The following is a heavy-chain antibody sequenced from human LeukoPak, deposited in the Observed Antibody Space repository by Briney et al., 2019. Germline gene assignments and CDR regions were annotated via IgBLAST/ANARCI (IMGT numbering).Heavy chain of an antibody. V-gene: IGHV4-34*01. CDR3: ARGVDIVVVPAAVFLDY. CDR1: GGSFSGYY. J-gene: IGHJ4*02. D-gene: IGHD2-2*03. CDR2: INHSGST. Sequence: PSETLSLTCAVYGGSFSGYYWSWIRQPPGKGLEWIGEINHSGSTNYNPSLKSRVTISVDTSKNQFSLKLSSVTAADTAVYYCARGVDIVVVPAAVFLDYWGQGTLVTVSS.